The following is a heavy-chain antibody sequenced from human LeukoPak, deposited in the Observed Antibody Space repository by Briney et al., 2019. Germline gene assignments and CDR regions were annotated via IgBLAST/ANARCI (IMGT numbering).Heavy chain of an antibody. CDR3: ARGYYYDSSGYLGFDY. D-gene: IGHD3-22*01. CDR1: GGSISSYY. CDR2: IYYSEST. Sequence: SETLSLTCTVSGGSISSYYWSWIRQPPGKGLEWIGYIYYSESTNYNPSLKSRVTISVDTSKNQFSLKLSSVTAADTAVYYCARGYYYDSSGYLGFDYWGQGTLVTVSS. J-gene: IGHJ4*02. V-gene: IGHV4-59*01.